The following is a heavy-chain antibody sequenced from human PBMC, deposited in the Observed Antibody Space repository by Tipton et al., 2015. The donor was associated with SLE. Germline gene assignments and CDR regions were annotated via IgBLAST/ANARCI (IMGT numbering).Heavy chain of an antibody. CDR1: GGSISSSSYY. CDR3: ARGESDYYGSGSPWSWFDP. J-gene: IGHJ5*02. Sequence: TLSLTCTVSGGSISSSSYYWGWIRQPPGKGLEWIGSIYYSGSTNYNPSLKSRVTISVDTSKNQFSLKLSSVTAADTAVYYCARGESDYYGSGSPWSWFDPWGQGTLVTVSS. V-gene: IGHV4-39*07. D-gene: IGHD3-10*01. CDR2: IYYSGST.